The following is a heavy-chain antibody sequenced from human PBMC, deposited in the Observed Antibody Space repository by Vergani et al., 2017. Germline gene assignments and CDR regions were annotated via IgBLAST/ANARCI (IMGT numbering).Heavy chain of an antibody. CDR1: GFTFSSHA. J-gene: IGHJ3*01. V-gene: IGHV3-48*01. D-gene: IGHD2-2*01. CDR3: AREYSSTSGRAFDF. CDR2: VSTGTKSQ. Sequence: VQLVESGGGIVQPGRSLRLSCVASGFTFSSHAIHWVRRAPGKGLEWVSFVSTGTKSQSYAESVKGRFTISRDSAKNSLYLQMDSLRAEDTAVYYCAREYSSTSGRAFDFWGQGTKVTVSS.